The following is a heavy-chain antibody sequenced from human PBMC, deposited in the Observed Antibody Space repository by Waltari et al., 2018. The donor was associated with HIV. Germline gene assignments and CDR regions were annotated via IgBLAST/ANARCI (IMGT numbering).Heavy chain of an antibody. CDR3: ARPHYGSGSYLGYYYYGMDV. CDR2: MNPNSGNT. Sequence: QVQLVQSGAEVKKPGASVKVSCKASGYTFTSYDINWVRQATGQGLEWMGWMNPNSGNTGDAQKCQGRVTMTRNTSISTAYMELSSLRSEDTAVYYCARPHYGSGSYLGYYYYGMDVWGQGTTVTVSS. CDR1: GYTFTSYD. J-gene: IGHJ6*02. D-gene: IGHD3-10*01. V-gene: IGHV1-8*01.